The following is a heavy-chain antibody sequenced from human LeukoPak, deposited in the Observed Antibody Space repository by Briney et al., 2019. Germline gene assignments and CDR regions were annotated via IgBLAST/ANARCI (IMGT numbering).Heavy chain of an antibody. CDR3: ARDRRTYSSGWYPWFDP. D-gene: IGHD6-19*01. CDR2: INTNTGNP. CDR1: GYTFTSYA. Sequence: GASVKVSCKASGYTFTSYAMNWVRQAPGQGLEWMGWINTNTGNPTYAQGFTGRFVFSLDTSVSTAYLQISSLKAEDTAAYYCARDRRTYSSGWYPWFDPWGQGTLVTVSS. V-gene: IGHV7-4-1*02. J-gene: IGHJ5*02.